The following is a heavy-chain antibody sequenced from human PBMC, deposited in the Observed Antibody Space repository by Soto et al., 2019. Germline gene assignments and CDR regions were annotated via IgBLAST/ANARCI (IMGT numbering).Heavy chain of an antibody. CDR2: ISGSGGST. CDR3: AKRQVLDAISRLLHFDF. J-gene: IGHJ4*02. V-gene: IGHV3-23*01. CDR1: GFTFSSYA. Sequence: HPGVSLRLSCAASGFTFSSYAMSWVRQAPGKGLEWVSAISGSGGSTYYADSVKGRFTISRDNSNNTLYLQMNSLRAEDTAVYYCAKRQVLDAISRLLHFDFWGQGALVPVSS. D-gene: IGHD2-15*01.